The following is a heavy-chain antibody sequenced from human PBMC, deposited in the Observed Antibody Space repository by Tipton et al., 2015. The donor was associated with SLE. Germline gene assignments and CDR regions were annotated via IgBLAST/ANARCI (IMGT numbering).Heavy chain of an antibody. D-gene: IGHD2-8*01. J-gene: IGHJ6*03. CDR1: GGSISSGSYY. CDR3: ASGSMDYYHMDV. V-gene: IGHV4-61*02. Sequence: LSLTCTVSGGSISSGSYYWSWIRQPAGKGLEWIGRIFTSGSANYNPSLKSRVTILVDTSKTQFSLKLSSVTAADTAVYFCASGSMDYYHMDVWGKGTTVTVSS. CDR2: IFTSGSA.